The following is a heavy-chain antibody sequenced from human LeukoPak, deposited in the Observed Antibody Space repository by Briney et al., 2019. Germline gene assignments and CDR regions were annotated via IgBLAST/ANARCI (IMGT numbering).Heavy chain of an antibody. Sequence: SETLSLTCTVSGGSISSSSHYWGWIRQPPGKGLEWIGSIYYSGSTYYNPSLKSRVTISVDTSKNQFSLKLSPVTAADTAVYYCARGYEYSSSWYGYYYYYYYMDVWGKGTTVTISS. J-gene: IGHJ6*03. CDR2: IYYSGST. CDR1: GGSISSSSHY. D-gene: IGHD6-13*01. V-gene: IGHV4-39*07. CDR3: ARGYEYSSSWYGYYYYYYYMDV.